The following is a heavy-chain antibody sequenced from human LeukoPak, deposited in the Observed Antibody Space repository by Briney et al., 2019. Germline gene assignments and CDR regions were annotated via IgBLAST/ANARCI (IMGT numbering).Heavy chain of an antibody. V-gene: IGHV4-59*01. CDR3: ARVEAYDSSGYYRAEYFQH. J-gene: IGHJ1*01. Sequence: SETLSLTCTVSGGSISSYYWSWIRQPPGKGLEWIGYIYYSGSTNYNPSLRSRVTISVDTSKNQFSLKLSSVTAADTAMYYCARVEAYDSSGYYRAEYFQHWGQGTLVTVSS. CDR2: IYYSGST. CDR1: GGSISSYY. D-gene: IGHD3-22*01.